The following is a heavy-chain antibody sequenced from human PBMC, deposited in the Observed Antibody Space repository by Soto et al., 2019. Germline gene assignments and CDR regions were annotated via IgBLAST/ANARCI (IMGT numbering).Heavy chain of an antibody. CDR1: GFIFTRYS. Sequence: EVQLVESGGGLVKPGGSLRLSCAASGFIFTRYSMNWVRQAPGKGLEWVSSISSTTNYIYYGDSMKGRFTISRDNAKNSLYLEMNSLRAEDTAVYYCARESADLTANFDYWGQGTLVTVSS. CDR3: ARESADLTANFDY. V-gene: IGHV3-21*06. J-gene: IGHJ4*02. CDR2: ISSTTNYI.